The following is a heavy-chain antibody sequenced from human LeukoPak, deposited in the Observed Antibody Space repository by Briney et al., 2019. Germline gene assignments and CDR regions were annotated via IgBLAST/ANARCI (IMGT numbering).Heavy chain of an antibody. CDR1: GGSISSGGYS. D-gene: IGHD3-22*01. CDR2: INHSGST. Sequence: PSETLSLTCAVSGGSISSGGYSWSWIRQPPGKGLEWIGEINHSGSTNYNPSLKSRVTISVDTSKNQFSLKLSSVTAADTAVYYCARRSLYYYDSSGPYGYWGQGTLVTVSS. J-gene: IGHJ4*02. CDR3: ARRSLYYYDSSGPYGY. V-gene: IGHV4-30-2*01.